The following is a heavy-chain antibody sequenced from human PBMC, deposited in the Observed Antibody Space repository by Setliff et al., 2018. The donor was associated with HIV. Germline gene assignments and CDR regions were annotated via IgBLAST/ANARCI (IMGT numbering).Heavy chain of an antibody. CDR2: VYYTGST. CDR1: GGFISSYY. D-gene: IGHD6-19*01. Sequence: SETLSLTCSISGGFISSYYWTWIRQAPGKGLEWIGHVYYTGSTNYNPSVKSRVTISVDTSKNLFSLRLSSVTAADTAVYYCARQGAVTGHSFDYWGQGALVTVSS. V-gene: IGHV4-59*08. J-gene: IGHJ4*02. CDR3: ARQGAVTGHSFDY.